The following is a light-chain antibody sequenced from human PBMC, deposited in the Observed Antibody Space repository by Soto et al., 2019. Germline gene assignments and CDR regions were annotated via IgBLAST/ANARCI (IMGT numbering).Light chain of an antibody. CDR1: RSDIGDSNF. CDR3: LSYAGSYNFV. Sequence: QSALTQPASVSGSPGQSVTISCTGPRSDIGDSNFISWYQHSPGKAPKFMIYDVNKRPSGVSHRFSGSKSGNTASLTISGLQADDEADYYCLSYAGSYNFVFGSGTQLTVL. J-gene: IGLJ7*01. CDR2: DVN. V-gene: IGLV2-11*01.